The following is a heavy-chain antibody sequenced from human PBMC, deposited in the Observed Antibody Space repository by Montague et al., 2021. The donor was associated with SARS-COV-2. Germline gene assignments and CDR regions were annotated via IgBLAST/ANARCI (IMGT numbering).Heavy chain of an antibody. Sequence: SETLSLTCTVSGGSISSYYWSWIRQPPGKGLEWIGYIYYSGSTNYNPSLKSRVTISVDTSKNQFSLKLSSVTVADTAVYYCARSKPVSSFYYYYGMDVWGQGTTVTVSS. CDR1: GGSISSYY. CDR3: ARSKPVSSFYYYYGMDV. CDR2: IYYSGST. V-gene: IGHV4-59*12. D-gene: IGHD1-14*01. J-gene: IGHJ6*02.